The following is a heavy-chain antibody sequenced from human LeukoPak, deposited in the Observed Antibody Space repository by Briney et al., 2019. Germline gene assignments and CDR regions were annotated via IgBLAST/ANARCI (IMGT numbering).Heavy chain of an antibody. J-gene: IGHJ3*02. D-gene: IGHD1-26*01. V-gene: IGHV3-30*04. CDR1: GFTLSSYA. Sequence: PGGSLRLSCAASGFTLSSYAMHWVRQAPGKGLEWVALISYDGSNKYYADSVKGRFTISKDNSKNTLYLQMNTLRPEDTAVYYCGRGRGSYYSAFDIWGQGTMVTVS. CDR3: GRGRGSYYSAFDI. CDR2: ISYDGSNK.